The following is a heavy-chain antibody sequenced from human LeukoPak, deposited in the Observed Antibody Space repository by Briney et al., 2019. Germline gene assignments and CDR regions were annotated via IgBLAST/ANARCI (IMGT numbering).Heavy chain of an antibody. CDR3: ARYMVRGVLGWFDP. CDR2: IIPIFGTA. CDR1: GGTFSSYA. V-gene: IGHV1-69*13. Sequence: SVKVSCKASGGTFSSYAISWVRQAPGQGLEWMGGIIPIFGTANYAQKFQGRVTITADESTSTAYMELSSLRSEDTAVYYCARYMVRGVLGWFDPWGQGTLVTVSS. J-gene: IGHJ5*02. D-gene: IGHD3-10*01.